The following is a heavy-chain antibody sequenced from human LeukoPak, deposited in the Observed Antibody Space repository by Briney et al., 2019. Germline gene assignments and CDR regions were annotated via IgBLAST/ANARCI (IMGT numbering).Heavy chain of an antibody. Sequence: SETLSLTCTVSGGSISSSSYYWGWIRQPPGKGLEWFGSIYYSGSTYYNPSLKSRVTISVDTSKNQFSLKLSSVTAADTAVYYCASLPDTYYYDSSGYRPLDYWGQGTLVTVSS. CDR2: IYYSGST. CDR1: GGSISSSSYY. CDR3: ASLPDTYYYDSSGYRPLDY. J-gene: IGHJ4*02. V-gene: IGHV4-39*01. D-gene: IGHD3-22*01.